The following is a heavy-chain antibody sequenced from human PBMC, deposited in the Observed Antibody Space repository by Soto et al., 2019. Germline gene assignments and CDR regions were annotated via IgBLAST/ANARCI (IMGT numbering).Heavy chain of an antibody. Sequence: PGGSLRLSCAASGFTFSSYAMHWVRQAPGKGLEWVAVISYDGSNKYYADSVKGRFTISRDNSKNTLYLQMNSLRAEDTAVYYCARGKGIVGATDYWGQGTLVTVSS. D-gene: IGHD1-26*01. J-gene: IGHJ4*02. CDR3: ARGKGIVGATDY. CDR1: GFTFSSYA. V-gene: IGHV3-30-3*01. CDR2: ISYDGSNK.